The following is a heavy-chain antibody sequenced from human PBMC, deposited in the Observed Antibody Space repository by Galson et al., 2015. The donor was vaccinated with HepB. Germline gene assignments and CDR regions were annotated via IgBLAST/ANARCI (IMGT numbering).Heavy chain of an antibody. V-gene: IGHV3-30*18. Sequence: SLRLSCAASGFVFSDYGMHWVRQPPGKALEWVAVVAHDGTVQYYADSVKGRFTVSRDNSKNTMYLQLNSPRPEDAGLYYCAKDPGPRACPWCFGLWGRGTLVTVSS. J-gene: IGHJ2*01. D-gene: IGHD3-10*01. CDR2: VAHDGTVQ. CDR1: GFVFSDYG. CDR3: AKDPGPRACPWCFGL.